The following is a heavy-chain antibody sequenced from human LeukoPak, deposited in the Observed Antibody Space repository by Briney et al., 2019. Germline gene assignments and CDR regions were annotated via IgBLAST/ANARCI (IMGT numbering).Heavy chain of an antibody. V-gene: IGHV4-59*08. CDR3: ARRRDYYDSSGYRGAFDI. Sequence: SETLSLTCTVSGGSISSYYWSWIRQPPGKGLEWIGYIYYSGSANYNPSLKSRVTISVDTSKNQFSLKLSSVTAADTAVYYCARRRDYYDSSGYRGAFDIWGQGTMVTVSS. CDR2: IYYSGSA. J-gene: IGHJ3*02. D-gene: IGHD3-22*01. CDR1: GGSISSYY.